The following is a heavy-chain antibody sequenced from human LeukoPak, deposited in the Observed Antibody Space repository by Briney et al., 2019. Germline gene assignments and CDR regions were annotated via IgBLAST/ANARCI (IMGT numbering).Heavy chain of an antibody. D-gene: IGHD2-2*01. V-gene: IGHV3-23*01. CDR3: AKGAVVVVPAASDAFDI. Sequence: PGGSLRLSCAASGFTFSSYAMSWVRQAPGNGLEWVSAISGSGGSTYYADSVKGRFTISRDNSKNTLYLQMNSLRAEDTAVYYCAKGAVVVVPAASDAFDIWGQGTMVTVSS. CDR1: GFTFSSYA. CDR2: ISGSGGST. J-gene: IGHJ3*02.